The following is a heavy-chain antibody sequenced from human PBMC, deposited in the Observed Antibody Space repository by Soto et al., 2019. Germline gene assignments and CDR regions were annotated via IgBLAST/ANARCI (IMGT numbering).Heavy chain of an antibody. CDR2: IWYDGSEI. D-gene: IGHD3-10*01. CDR1: GFKFSDYG. CDR3: ARDIFGVYVGKYYKYFDR. J-gene: IGHJ4*02. V-gene: IGHV3-33*01. Sequence: QVQLVESGGGVVQPGRSLRLSCAASGFKFSDYGMHWVRQAPGKGLEWVAVIWYDGSEIYYADSVKGRFTISRDNPKNKLYVEMDGRGDEDTAVYYCARDIFGVYVGKYYKYFDRWGQGTLGAVSP.